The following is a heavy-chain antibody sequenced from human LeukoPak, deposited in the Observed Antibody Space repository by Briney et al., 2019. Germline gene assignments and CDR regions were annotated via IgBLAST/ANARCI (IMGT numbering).Heavy chain of an antibody. V-gene: IGHV3-30*18. CDR2: ISYDGSNK. CDR1: GFTFSSYG. J-gene: IGHJ4*02. CDR3: AKVRYYYGSGSPFDY. Sequence: GGSLRLSCAASGFTFSSYGMHWVRQAPGKGLEWVAVISYDGSNKYYADSVKGRFTISRDNSKNTLYLQMNSLRAEDTAVYYCAKVRYYYGSGSPFDYWGQGTLVTVSS. D-gene: IGHD3-10*01.